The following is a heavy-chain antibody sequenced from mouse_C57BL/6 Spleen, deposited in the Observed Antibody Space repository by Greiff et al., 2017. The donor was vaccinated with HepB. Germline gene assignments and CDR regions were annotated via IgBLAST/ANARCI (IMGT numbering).Heavy chain of an antibody. J-gene: IGHJ4*01. D-gene: IGHD1-1*01. CDR2: IYPRDGST. Sequence: VQLQQSGPELVKPGASVKLSCKASGYTFTSYDIHWVKQRPGQGLEWIGWIYPRDGSTKYNEKFKGKATLTVDTSSSTAYMELHSLTSEDSAVYFCARTRGSSYDAMDYWGQGTSVTVSS. V-gene: IGHV1-85*01. CDR1: GYTFTSYD. CDR3: ARTRGSSYDAMDY.